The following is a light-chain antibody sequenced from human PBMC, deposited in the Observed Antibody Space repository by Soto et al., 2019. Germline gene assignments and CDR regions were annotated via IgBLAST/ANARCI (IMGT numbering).Light chain of an antibody. CDR1: QSVGST. Sequence: EIVLAQSPATLSLSTGERATLSFRASQSVGSTLAWYQQKPGQAPRLVISDASNRATAIPARFSGSGYGTDFNLTIRSLETEDFAVYYCQQRSDWPLTFGGGTKVDIK. CDR3: QQRSDWPLT. J-gene: IGKJ4*01. V-gene: IGKV3-11*01. CDR2: DAS.